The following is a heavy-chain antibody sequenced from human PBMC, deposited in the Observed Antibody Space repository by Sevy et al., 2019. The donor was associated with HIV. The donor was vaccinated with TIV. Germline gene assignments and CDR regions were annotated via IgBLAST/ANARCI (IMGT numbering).Heavy chain of an antibody. CDR3: ARISSSSSWSSPKDAFDI. D-gene: IGHD6-6*01. CDR1: GYSFTSYW. J-gene: IGHJ3*02. CDR2: IYPGDSDT. Sequence: GESLRISCKGSGYSFTSYWIGWVRQMPGKGLEWMGIIYPGDSDTRYSPSFQGQVTISADKSISTAYLQWSSLKASDTAMYYCARISSSSSWSSPKDAFDIWGQGTKVTVSS. V-gene: IGHV5-51*01.